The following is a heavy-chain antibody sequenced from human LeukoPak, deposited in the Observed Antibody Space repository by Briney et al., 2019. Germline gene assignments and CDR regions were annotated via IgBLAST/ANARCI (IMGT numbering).Heavy chain of an antibody. CDR1: GFTFSSYA. CDR3: AKEGIAVAGPFYY. D-gene: IGHD6-19*01. CDR2: ISGSGDST. Sequence: PGGSLRLSCAASGFTFSSYAMSWVRHAPGKGLEWVSTISGSGDSTYYADSVKGRFTISRDNSKNTLYLQMNSLRAEDTAVYYCAKEGIAVAGPFYYWGQGTLVTVSS. V-gene: IGHV3-23*01. J-gene: IGHJ4*02.